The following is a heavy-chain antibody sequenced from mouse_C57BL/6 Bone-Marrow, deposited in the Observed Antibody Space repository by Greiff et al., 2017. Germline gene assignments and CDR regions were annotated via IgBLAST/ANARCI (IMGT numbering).Heavy chain of an antibody. CDR3: ARDRPNYFDY. CDR2: IWAGGST. Sequence: VKLQESGPGLVAPSQSLSITCTVSGFSLTSYGVHWVRQPPGKGLEWLGVIWAGGSTNYNSALMSRLSISKDNSKSQVFLKMNSLQTDDTAMYYCARDRPNYFDYWGQGTTLTVSS. V-gene: IGHV2-9*02. CDR1: GFSLTSYG. J-gene: IGHJ2*01.